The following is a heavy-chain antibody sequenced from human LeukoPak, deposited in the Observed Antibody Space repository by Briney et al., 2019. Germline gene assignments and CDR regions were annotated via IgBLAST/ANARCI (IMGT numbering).Heavy chain of an antibody. CDR2: IYYSGST. Sequence: SETLSLTCTVSGGSISSSSYYWGWIRQPPGEGLECIGSIYYSGSTYYNPSLKSRVTISVDTSKNQFSLRLSSVTAADTAVYYCARRTMGGYEHFDLWGQGTLVTVSS. D-gene: IGHD5-12*01. J-gene: IGHJ4*02. CDR3: ARRTMGGYEHFDL. V-gene: IGHV4-39*01. CDR1: GGSISSSSYY.